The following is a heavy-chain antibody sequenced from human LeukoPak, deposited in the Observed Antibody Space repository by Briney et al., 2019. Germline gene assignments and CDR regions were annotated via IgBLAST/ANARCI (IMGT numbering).Heavy chain of an antibody. Sequence: GGSLRLSCAASGFTFSNAWMSWVRQAPGKGLEWVGRIKSKTDGGTTDYAAPVKGRFTISRDDSKNTLYLQMNSLKTEDTAVYYCTTDLRGEYCSSTSCYHFDYWGQGTLVTVSS. CDR2: IKSKTDGGTT. V-gene: IGHV3-15*01. CDR1: GFTFSNAW. CDR3: TTDLRGEYCSSTSCYHFDY. D-gene: IGHD2-2*01. J-gene: IGHJ4*02.